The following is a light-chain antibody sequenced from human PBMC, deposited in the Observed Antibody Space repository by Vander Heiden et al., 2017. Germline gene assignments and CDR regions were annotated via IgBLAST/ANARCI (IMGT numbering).Light chain of an antibody. CDR1: SSDVGSYNH. CDR3: TSFSSSGTYV. V-gene: IGLV2-18*02. Sequence: QSALTQPPSVSRSPGQSVTISCTGTSSDVGSYNHISWYQQPPGTAPKLIIYGVNNRPSGVPDRFSGSKSGNTASLTISGLQAEDEADYYCTSFSSSGTYVFGTGTEVTV. CDR2: GVN. J-gene: IGLJ1*01.